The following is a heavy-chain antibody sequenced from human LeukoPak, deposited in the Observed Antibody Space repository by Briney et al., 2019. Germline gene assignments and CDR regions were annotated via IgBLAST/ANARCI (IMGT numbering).Heavy chain of an antibody. CDR3: ARRNDFWRNGMDV. V-gene: IGHV4-39*01. J-gene: IGHJ6*02. CDR1: GGSISSSSYY. Sequence: NPSETLSLTCTVSGGSISSSSYYWGWIRQPPGKGLEWIGSIYYSGSTYYNPSLKSRVTISVDTSKNQFSLKLSSVTAADTAAYYCARRNDFWRNGMDVWGQGTTVTVSS. D-gene: IGHD3-3*01. CDR2: IYYSGST.